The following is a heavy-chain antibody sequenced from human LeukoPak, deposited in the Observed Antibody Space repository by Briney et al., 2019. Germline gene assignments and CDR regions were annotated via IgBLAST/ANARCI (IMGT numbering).Heavy chain of an antibody. Sequence: GRSLRLSCAASGFTFSSYGMHWVRQAPGKGLEWVAAISYDGSNKYYADSVKGRFTISRDNSKNTLYLQMNSLRAEDTAVYYCAKRSEICTNGVCYMVFDYWGQGTLVTVSS. CDR2: ISYDGSNK. CDR1: GFTFSSYG. D-gene: IGHD2-8*01. V-gene: IGHV3-30*18. J-gene: IGHJ4*02. CDR3: AKRSEICTNGVCYMVFDY.